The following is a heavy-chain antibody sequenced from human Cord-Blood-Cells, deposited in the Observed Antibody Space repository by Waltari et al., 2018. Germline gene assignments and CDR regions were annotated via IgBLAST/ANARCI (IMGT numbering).Heavy chain of an antibody. V-gene: IGHV3-30-3*01. Sequence: QVQLVESGGGVVQPGRSLRLSCAASGFTFSSYAMHWVRQAPGKGLEWVAVISYDGSNKYYADSVKGRFTISRDNSKNTLYLQMNSLRAEDTAVYYCARGPRWELHGPSYWYFDLWGRGTLVTVSS. CDR3: ARGPRWELHGPSYWYFDL. CDR1: GFTFSSYA. D-gene: IGHD1-26*01. J-gene: IGHJ2*01. CDR2: ISYDGSNK.